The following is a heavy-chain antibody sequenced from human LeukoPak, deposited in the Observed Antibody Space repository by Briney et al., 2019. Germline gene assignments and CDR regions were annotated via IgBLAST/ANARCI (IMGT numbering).Heavy chain of an antibody. D-gene: IGHD4-17*01. CDR2: INHSGST. CDR1: GGSFSGYY. CDR3: ARTGDYESFDY. Sequence: SETLSLTCAVYGGSFSGYYWSWIRQPPGKGLEWIGEINHSGSTNYNPSLKSRVTISVDTSKNQFSPKLSSVTAADTAVYYCARTGDYESFDYWGQGTLVTVSS. V-gene: IGHV4-34*01. J-gene: IGHJ4*02.